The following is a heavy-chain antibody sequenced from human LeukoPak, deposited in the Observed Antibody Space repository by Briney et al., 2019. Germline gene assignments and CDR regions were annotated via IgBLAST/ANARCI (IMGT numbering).Heavy chain of an antibody. V-gene: IGHV3-23*01. CDR3: AKEGLQQWLVRVGYFDY. D-gene: IGHD6-19*01. Sequence: GGSLRLSCAASGFTFSSYAMSWVRQAPGKGLEWVSAISGGGGSTYYADSVKGRFTISRDNSKNTLYLQMNSLRAEDTAVYYCAKEGLQQWLVRVGYFDYWGQGTLVTVSS. CDR2: ISGGGGST. J-gene: IGHJ4*02. CDR1: GFTFSSYA.